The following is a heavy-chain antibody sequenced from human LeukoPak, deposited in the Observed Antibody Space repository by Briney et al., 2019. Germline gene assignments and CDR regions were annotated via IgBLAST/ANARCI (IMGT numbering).Heavy chain of an antibody. J-gene: IGHJ4*02. CDR3: ARGGATYYDILAGFFDY. CDR2: IYYSGST. D-gene: IGHD3-9*01. CDR1: GGSISSYY. V-gene: IGHV4-59*01. Sequence: PSETLSLTCTVSGGSISSYYWSWIRQPPGKGLAWIGYIYYSGSTNYNPSLKSRVTISVDTSKNQISLKLTSVTAADTAVYYCARGGATYYDILAGFFDYWGQGTLVSVSS.